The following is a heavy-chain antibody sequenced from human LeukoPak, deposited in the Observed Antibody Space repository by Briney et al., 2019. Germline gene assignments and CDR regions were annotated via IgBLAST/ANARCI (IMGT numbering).Heavy chain of an antibody. CDR3: ARLGCSSTSCYTGRWFDP. Sequence: SQTLSLTCTVSGGSISSGGYYWSWIRQPPGKGLEWIGYIYHSGSTYYNPSHKSRVTISVDTSKNQFSLKLSSVIAADTAVYYCARLGCSSTSCYTGRWFDPWGQGTLVTVSS. D-gene: IGHD2-2*02. CDR2: IYHSGST. CDR1: GGSISSGGYY. J-gene: IGHJ5*02. V-gene: IGHV4-30-2*01.